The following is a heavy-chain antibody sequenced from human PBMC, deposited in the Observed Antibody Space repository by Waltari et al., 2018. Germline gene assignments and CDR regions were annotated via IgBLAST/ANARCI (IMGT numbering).Heavy chain of an antibody. D-gene: IGHD3-9*01. J-gene: IGHJ5*02. CDR3: ATSLLKGTGYYRYNWFDP. V-gene: IGHV1-24*01. Sequence: QVQLVQSGAEVKKPGASVKVSCKVSGYTLPELSMHWVRQAPGHGLEWMGGFDPEDGETIYAQKFQGRVTMTEDTSTDTAYMELSSLRSEDTAVYYCATSLLKGTGYYRYNWFDPWGQGTLVTVSS. CDR1: GYTLPELS. CDR2: FDPEDGET.